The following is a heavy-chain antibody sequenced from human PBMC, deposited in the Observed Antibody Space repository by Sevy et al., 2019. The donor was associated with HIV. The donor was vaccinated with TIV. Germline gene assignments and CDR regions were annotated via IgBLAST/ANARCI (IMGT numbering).Heavy chain of an antibody. CDR2: IGYAGDI. CDR1: GFTFSKYD. Sequence: GGSLRLSCAASGFTFSKYDMHWVRQVSGKSLEWVSGIGYAGDIYYLDSVKGRFTISRENAKKSLYLEMNSLRAGDTALYYCARGGPEGYYYYGLDVWGQGTTVTVSS. D-gene: IGHD5-12*01. V-gene: IGHV3-13*01. CDR3: ARGGPEGYYYYGLDV. J-gene: IGHJ6*02.